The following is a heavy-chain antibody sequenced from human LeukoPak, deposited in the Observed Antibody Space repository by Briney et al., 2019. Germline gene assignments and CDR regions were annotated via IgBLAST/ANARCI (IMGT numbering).Heavy chain of an antibody. CDR3: ARDSYQDYYGRFDP. CDR1: GDSVSSNSVT. Sequence: SQTLSLTCAISGDSVSSNSVTWNWIRQSPSRGLEWLGRTYYRSTWYNDYAVSVRGRITVNPDTSKNQFSLHLNSVTPEDTAMYYCARDSYQDYYGRFDPWGQGTLVIVSS. J-gene: IGHJ5*02. D-gene: IGHD3-10*01. CDR2: TYYRSTWYN. V-gene: IGHV6-1*01.